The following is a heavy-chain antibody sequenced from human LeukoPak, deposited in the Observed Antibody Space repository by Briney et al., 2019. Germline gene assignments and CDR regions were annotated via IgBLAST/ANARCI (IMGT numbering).Heavy chain of an antibody. CDR1: GITLSNYG. CDR2: ISDSGGST. V-gene: IGHV3-23*01. CDR3: ARRGVVIRVILVGFHKEAFYFNS. J-gene: IGHJ4*02. D-gene: IGHD3-22*01. Sequence: GGSLRLSCAVSGITLSNYGMSWVRQAPGKGLEWVAGISDSGGSTNYADSVKGRFTISRDNPKNTLYLQMNSLRAEDTAVYFCARRGVVIRVILVGFHKEAFYFNSWGQGALVTVSS.